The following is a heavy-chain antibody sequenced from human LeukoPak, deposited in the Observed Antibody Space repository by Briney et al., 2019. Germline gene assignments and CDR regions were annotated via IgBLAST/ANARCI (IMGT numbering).Heavy chain of an antibody. V-gene: IGHV4-59*01. D-gene: IGHD6-19*01. CDR1: GGSISSYY. J-gene: IGHJ5*02. CDR2: IYYSGST. Sequence: PSETLSLTCTVSGGSISSYYWSWIRQPPGKGLEWIGYIYYSGSTNYNPSLKSRVTISVDTSKNQFSLKLSSVTAADTAVYYCARGLQRSGWKTGRGNWFDPWGQGTLVTVSS. CDR3: ARGLQRSGWKTGRGNWFDP.